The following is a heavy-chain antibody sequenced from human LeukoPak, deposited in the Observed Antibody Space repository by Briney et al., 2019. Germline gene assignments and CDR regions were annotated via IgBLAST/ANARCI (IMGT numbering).Heavy chain of an antibody. J-gene: IGHJ4*02. CDR1: GFTFSNYW. CDR3: AGDGSGSVDFDY. CDR2: ITSDGSGT. D-gene: IGHD3-10*01. Sequence: GGSLRLSCVASGFTFSNYWMHWVRQAPGKGLVWVSRITSDGSGTVNADSVKGRFTISRDNTKNILCLQMNSLRADDTALYYCAGDGSGSVDFDYWGQGTLVTVSS. V-gene: IGHV3-74*01.